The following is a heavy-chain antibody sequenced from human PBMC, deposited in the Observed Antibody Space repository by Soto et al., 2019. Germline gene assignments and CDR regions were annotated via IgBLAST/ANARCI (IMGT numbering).Heavy chain of an antibody. D-gene: IGHD3-10*02. CDR3: ARGMYGDY. CDR2: ISANNGNT. V-gene: IGHV1-18*01. J-gene: IGHJ4*02. Sequence: QVHLVQSGAEVKKPGASVKVSCKASGYTFTSYGITWVRQAPGQGLEWMGWISANNGNTDYAHKLQGRVIVTRVTSTSTANMELRSLRSDVTAGYYCARGMYGDYLGQGALVNFSA. CDR1: GYTFTSYG.